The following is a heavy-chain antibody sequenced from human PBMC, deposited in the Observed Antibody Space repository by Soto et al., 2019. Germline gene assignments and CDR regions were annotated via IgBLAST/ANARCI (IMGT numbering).Heavy chain of an antibody. CDR3: ARDTSGKGYYYHGMDV. CDR1: GGSVSSADYY. D-gene: IGHD1-1*01. CDR2: IYYSGST. J-gene: IGHJ6*02. Sequence: QVQLQESGPGLVKPSQTLSLTCTVSGGSVSSADYYWSWIRQHPGKGLEWIGYIYYSGSTYYNPSLKSRVTLSVDTSKNQFSLNLSSVTAADTAVYYCARDTSGKGYYYHGMDVWGQGIMVTVSS. V-gene: IGHV4-31*03.